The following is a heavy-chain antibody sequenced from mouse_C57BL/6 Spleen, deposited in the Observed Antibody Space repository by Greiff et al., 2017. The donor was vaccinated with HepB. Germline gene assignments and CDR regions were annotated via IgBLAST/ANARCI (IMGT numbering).Heavy chain of an antibody. D-gene: IGHD1-1*01. V-gene: IGHV1-22*01. Sequence: VQLQQSGPELVKPGASVKMSCKASGYTFTDYNMHWVKQSHGKSLEWIGYINPNNGGTSYNQKFKGKATLTVNKSSSTAYMELRSLTSEDSAVYYGARAHYYGSSYYAMDYWGQGTSVTVSS. CDR2: INPNNGGT. CDR3: ARAHYYGSSYYAMDY. J-gene: IGHJ4*01. CDR1: GYTFTDYN.